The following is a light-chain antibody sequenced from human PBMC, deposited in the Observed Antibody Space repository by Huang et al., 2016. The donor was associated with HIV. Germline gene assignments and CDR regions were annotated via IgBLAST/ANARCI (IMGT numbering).Light chain of an antibody. CDR2: AAS. Sequence: DIQMTQSPSSLSASVGDRVTITCRASQTINSYLNWYQQRPGKAPKLLIYAASSLQRGVPSRFSGSGSGTDFTLTISSLQPEDFATYYCQQSYRTPFTFGPGTKVDIK. CDR1: QTINSY. V-gene: IGKV1-39*01. J-gene: IGKJ3*01. CDR3: QQSYRTPFT.